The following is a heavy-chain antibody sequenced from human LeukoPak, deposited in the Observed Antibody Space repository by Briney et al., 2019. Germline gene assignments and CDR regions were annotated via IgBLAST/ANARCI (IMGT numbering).Heavy chain of an antibody. CDR3: ARRARYCSSTSCYLQGFDP. J-gene: IGHJ5*02. V-gene: IGHV4-59*01. CDR2: IYYSGGT. D-gene: IGHD2-2*01. CDR1: GGSISSYY. Sequence: PSETLSLTCTVSGGSISSYYWSWIRQPPGKVLEWIGYIYYSGGTDYNPSLKSRVTISVDTSKNQFSQKLSSVTAADTAVYYCARRARYCSSTSCYLQGFDPWGQGTLVTVSS.